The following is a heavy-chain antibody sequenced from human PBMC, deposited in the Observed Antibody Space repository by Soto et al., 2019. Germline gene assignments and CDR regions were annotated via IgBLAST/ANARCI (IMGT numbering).Heavy chain of an antibody. D-gene: IGHD2-2*02. CDR1: GFTFSSYG. Sequence: QVQLVESGGGVVQPGRSLRLSCAASGFTFSSYGMHWVRQAPGKGLEWEAVISYDGSNKYYADSVKGRFTISRDNSKNTLYLQMNSLRAEDTAVYYCAKGLRFRQLLLYLDDAFDIWGQGTMVTVSS. CDR2: ISYDGSNK. J-gene: IGHJ3*02. CDR3: AKGLRFRQLLLYLDDAFDI. V-gene: IGHV3-30*18.